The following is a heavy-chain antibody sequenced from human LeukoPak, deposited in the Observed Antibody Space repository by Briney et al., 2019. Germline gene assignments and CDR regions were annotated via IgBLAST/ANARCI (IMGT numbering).Heavy chain of an antibody. CDR1: GFXFSSYS. CDR3: ARCGYSSSWYFFVYYYGMDV. V-gene: IGHV3-21*01. Sequence: GGSLRLSCAASGFXFSSYSMNWVRQAPGKGLEWVSSISSSSSYIYYADSVKGRFTISRDNAKNSLYLQMNSLRAEDTAVYYCARCGYSSSWYFFVYYYGMDVWGQGTTVTVSS. CDR2: ISSSSSYI. D-gene: IGHD6-13*01. J-gene: IGHJ6*02.